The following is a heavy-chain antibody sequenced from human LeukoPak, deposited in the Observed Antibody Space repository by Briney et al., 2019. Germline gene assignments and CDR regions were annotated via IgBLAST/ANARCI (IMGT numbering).Heavy chain of an antibody. D-gene: IGHD2-2*01. CDR2: ISGSGGST. CDR3: ARGITSHTCYY. J-gene: IGHJ4*02. V-gene: IGHV3-23*01. CDR1: GFTFSSYA. Sequence: PGGSLRLSCAASGFTFSSYAMSWVRQAPGKGLEWVSAISGSGGSTYYADSVKGRFTISRDNAKNSLYLQMNSLRAEDTAVYYCARGITSHTCYYWGQGTLVTVSS.